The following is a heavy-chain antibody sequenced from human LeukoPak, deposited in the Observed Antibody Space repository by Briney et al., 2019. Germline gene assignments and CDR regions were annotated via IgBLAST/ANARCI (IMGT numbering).Heavy chain of an antibody. Sequence: GGSLRLSCSASGFTFSTYGMHWVRQAPGKGLEWVTFIRYDGSHKNYADSVKGRFTISRDTSKNTVYVQMKGLRAEDTAVYYCAKDPADYGDYGAYYMDVWGKGTTVTVSS. CDR3: AKDPADYGDYGAYYMDV. V-gene: IGHV3-30*02. CDR2: IRYDGSHK. J-gene: IGHJ6*03. CDR1: GFTFSTYG. D-gene: IGHD4-17*01.